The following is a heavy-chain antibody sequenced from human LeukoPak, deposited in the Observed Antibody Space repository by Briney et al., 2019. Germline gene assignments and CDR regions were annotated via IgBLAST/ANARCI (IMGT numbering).Heavy chain of an antibody. V-gene: IGHV3-23*01. D-gene: IGHD3-10*01. CDR3: AKDFSVGVTMIRGPFDP. CDR1: GFTFSSFA. Sequence: GGSLRLSCSASGFTFSSFAMSWVRQAPGKGLEWVSGISGSGGSTYYADSMKGRFTISRDNSKNTLYLQINSLRAEDTAVYYCAKDFSVGVTMIRGPFDPWGQGTLVTVSS. CDR2: ISGSGGST. J-gene: IGHJ5*02.